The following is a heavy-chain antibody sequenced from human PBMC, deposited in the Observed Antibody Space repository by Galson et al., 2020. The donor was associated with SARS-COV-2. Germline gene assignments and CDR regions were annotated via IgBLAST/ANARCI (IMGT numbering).Heavy chain of an antibody. CDR3: ARRTTLTTVDY. CDR1: DYSISSGHY. Sequence: ASETLSLTCTVSDYSISSGHYWAWIRQAPGKGLEWIGNIYHSGATYRNPSLQSRVTLSVDTSKNEFSLKLTSVSAADTAVYYCARRTTLTTVDYWGQGTLVTVSS. J-gene: IGHJ4*02. V-gene: IGHV4-38-2*02. CDR2: IYHSGAT. D-gene: IGHD4-17*01.